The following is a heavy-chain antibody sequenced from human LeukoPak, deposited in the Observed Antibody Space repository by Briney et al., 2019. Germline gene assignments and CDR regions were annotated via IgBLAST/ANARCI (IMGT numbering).Heavy chain of an antibody. CDR1: GFTFSSYW. CDR3: ARTSYDISGYYLGDY. D-gene: IGHD3-22*01. J-gene: IGHJ4*02. Sequence: PGGSLRLSCVVSGFTFSSYWMSWVRQAPGKGLEWVANIKPDGSDEYYVDSVKGRFTISRDNAKNSLHLQMNSLRAEDTAVYYCARTSYDISGYYLGDYWGQGTLVTVSS. CDR2: IKPDGSDE. V-gene: IGHV3-7*01.